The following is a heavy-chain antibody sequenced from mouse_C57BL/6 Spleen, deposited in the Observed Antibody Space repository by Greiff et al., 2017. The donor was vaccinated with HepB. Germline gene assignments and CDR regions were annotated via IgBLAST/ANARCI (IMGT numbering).Heavy chain of an antibody. Sequence: VQLKESGAELVRPGASVKLSCTASGFNIKDDYMHWVKQRPEQGLEWIGWIDPENGDTEYASKFQGKATITADTSSNTAYLQLSSLTSEDTAVYYCTSWVVGYWGQSTTLTVSS. V-gene: IGHV14-4*01. CDR2: IDPENGDT. CDR3: TSWVVGY. CDR1: GFNIKDDY. D-gene: IGHD1-1*01. J-gene: IGHJ2*01.